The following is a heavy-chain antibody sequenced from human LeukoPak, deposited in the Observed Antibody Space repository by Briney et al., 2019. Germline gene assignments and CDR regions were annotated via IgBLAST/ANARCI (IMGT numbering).Heavy chain of an antibody. CDR3: ARDRRRNLADV. J-gene: IGHJ6*02. CDR2: ISSSGSTI. Sequence: GGSLRLSCAASGFTFSSYSMNWVRQAPGKGLEWVSYISSSGSTIYYADSVKGRFTISRDNAKNSLYLQMNSLRAEDTAVYYCARDRRRNLADVWGQGTTVTVSS. V-gene: IGHV3-48*04. D-gene: IGHD3-16*01. CDR1: GFTFSSYS.